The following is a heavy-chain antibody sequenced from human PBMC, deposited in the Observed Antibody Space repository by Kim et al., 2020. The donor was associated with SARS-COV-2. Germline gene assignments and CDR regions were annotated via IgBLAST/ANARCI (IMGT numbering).Heavy chain of an antibody. J-gene: IGHJ4*02. CDR3: ATDPDYYGSGSSLLDY. CDR1: GYTLTELS. Sequence: ASVKVSCKVSGYTLTELSMHWVRQAPGKGLEWMGGFDPEDGETIYAQKFQGRVTMTEDTSTDTAYMELSSLRSEDTAAYYCATDPDYYGSGSSLLDYWGQGTLVTVSS. V-gene: IGHV1-24*01. D-gene: IGHD3-10*01. CDR2: FDPEDGET.